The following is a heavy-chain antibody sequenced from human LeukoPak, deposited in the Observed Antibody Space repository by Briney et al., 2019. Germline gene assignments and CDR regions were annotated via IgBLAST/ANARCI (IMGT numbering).Heavy chain of an antibody. J-gene: IGHJ3*02. D-gene: IGHD2-21*02. CDR2: ISSSSSYI. CDR1: GFTFSRYS. CDR3: ARDGAYCGGDCYSRTNDAFDI. V-gene: IGHV3-21*01. Sequence: GGSLRLSCAASGFTFSRYSMNCVRQAPGKGLEWVSSISSSSSYIYYADSVKGRFTISRDNAKNSLYLQMNSLRAEDTAVYYCARDGAYCGGDCYSRTNDAFDIWGQGTMVTVSS.